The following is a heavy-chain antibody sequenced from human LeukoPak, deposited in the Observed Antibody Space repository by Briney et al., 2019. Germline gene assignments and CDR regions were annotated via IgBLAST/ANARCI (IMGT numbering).Heavy chain of an antibody. D-gene: IGHD6-19*01. CDR3: ARDGRGSGWYPNWFDP. V-gene: IGHV4-31*03. CDR2: IYYSGST. J-gene: IGHJ5*02. CDR1: GGSISSGGYY. Sequence: SQTLSLTCTVSGGSISSGGYYWSWIRQHPGKGLEWIGYIYYSGSTYYNPSLKSRVTISVDTFKNQFSLKLSSVTAADTAVYYCARDGRGSGWYPNWFDPGGQGTLVTVSS.